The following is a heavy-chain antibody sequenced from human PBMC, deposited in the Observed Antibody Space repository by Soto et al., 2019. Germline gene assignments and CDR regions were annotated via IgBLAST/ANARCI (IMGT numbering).Heavy chain of an antibody. CDR1: GGTLSSYA. CDR3: ARHVPAAGYYYGMDV. D-gene: IGHD2-2*01. CDR2: IIPIFGTA. Sequence: QVQLVQSGAEVKKPGSSVKVSCKASGGTLSSYAISWVRQAPGQGLEWMGGIIPIFGTANYAQKFQGRVTITADDFTSTAYMELSSLRSEDTAVYYCARHVPAAGYYYGMDVWGQGTTVTVSS. V-gene: IGHV1-69*12. J-gene: IGHJ6*02.